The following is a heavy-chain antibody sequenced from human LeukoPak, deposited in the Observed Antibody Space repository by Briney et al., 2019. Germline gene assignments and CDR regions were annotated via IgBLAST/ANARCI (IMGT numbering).Heavy chain of an antibody. J-gene: IGHJ5*02. CDR1: GGTFSSYA. CDR2: IIPIFGTA. V-gene: IGHV1-69*06. D-gene: IGHD6-6*01. Sequence: GASVKVSCKASGGTFSSYAISWVRQAPGQGLEWMGGIIPIFGTANYAQKFQGRVTITADKSTSTAYMELSSLRSEDTAVYYCARDVAAHPWFDPWGQGTLVTVSS. CDR3: ARDVAAHPWFDP.